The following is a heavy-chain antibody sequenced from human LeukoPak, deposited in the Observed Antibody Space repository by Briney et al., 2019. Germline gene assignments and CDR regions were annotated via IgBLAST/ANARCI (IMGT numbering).Heavy chain of an antibody. CDR3: ARDLPNYYGSGVGYFDL. CDR1: GFTFSSYS. V-gene: IGHV3-48*01. D-gene: IGHD3-10*01. Sequence: GGSLRLSCAASGFTFSSYSMNWVRQAPGKGLEWVSYISSSSSTIYYADSVKGRFTISRDNAKNSLYLQMNSLRAEDTAVYYCARDLPNYYGSGVGYFDLWGRGTLVTVSS. J-gene: IGHJ2*01. CDR2: ISSSSSTI.